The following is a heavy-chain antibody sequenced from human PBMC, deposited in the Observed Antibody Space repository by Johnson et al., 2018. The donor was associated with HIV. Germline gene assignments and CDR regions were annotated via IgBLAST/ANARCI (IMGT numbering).Heavy chain of an antibody. CDR3: ATETGADAFDI. Sequence: QVQLVESGGGVVQPGRSLRLSCAASGFTFSSYAMHWVRQAPGKGLEWVAVISYDGSNKYYADSVKGRFTISRDNSKNTLYRQMNSLRAEDTAVYYCATETGADAFDIWGQGTMVTVSS. V-gene: IGHV3-30*04. CDR2: ISYDGSNK. J-gene: IGHJ3*02. D-gene: IGHD7-27*01. CDR1: GFTFSSYA.